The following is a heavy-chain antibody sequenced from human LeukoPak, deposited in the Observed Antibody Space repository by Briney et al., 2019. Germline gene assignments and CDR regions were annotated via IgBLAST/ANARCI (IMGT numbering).Heavy chain of an antibody. CDR2: IYYSGST. Sequence: SQTLSLTCTVSGGSISSGGYYWSWIRQHPGTGLEWIGYIYYSGSTYYNPSLKSRVTISVDTSKNQFSLKLSSVTAADTAVYYCARESSYYGSGSPPMDVWGQGTTVTVSS. CDR3: ARESSYYGSGSPPMDV. V-gene: IGHV4-31*03. CDR1: GGSISSGGYY. J-gene: IGHJ6*02. D-gene: IGHD3-10*01.